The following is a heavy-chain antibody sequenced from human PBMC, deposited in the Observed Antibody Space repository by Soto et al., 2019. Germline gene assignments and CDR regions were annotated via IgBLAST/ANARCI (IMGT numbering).Heavy chain of an antibody. CDR3: ARDRDTMVRGGPGWFDP. V-gene: IGHV6-1*01. CDR1: GDSVSSNSAD. D-gene: IGHD3-10*01. J-gene: IGHJ5*02. Sequence: PSQTLSLTCAISGDSVSSNSADWNWIRQSPSRGLEWLGRTYYRSKWYNDYAVSVKSRITINPDTSKNQFSLQLNSVTPEDTAVYYRARDRDTMVRGGPGWFDPWGQGTLVTV. CDR2: TYYRSKWYN.